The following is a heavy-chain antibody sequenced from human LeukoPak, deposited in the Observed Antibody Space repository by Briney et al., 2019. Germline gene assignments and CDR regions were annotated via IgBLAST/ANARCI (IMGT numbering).Heavy chain of an antibody. V-gene: IGHV1-2*02. D-gene: IGHD2-2*01. CDR3: ARDLVGYCSSTSCYHNWFDP. Sequence: GASVKVSCKASGYTFTGYYMHWVRQAPGQGLEWMGWINPNSGGTNYAQKFQGRVTMTRDTSISTAYMELSRLRSDDTAVYYCARDLVGYCSSTSCYHNWFDPWGQGTLGTVSS. J-gene: IGHJ5*02. CDR2: INPNSGGT. CDR1: GYTFTGYY.